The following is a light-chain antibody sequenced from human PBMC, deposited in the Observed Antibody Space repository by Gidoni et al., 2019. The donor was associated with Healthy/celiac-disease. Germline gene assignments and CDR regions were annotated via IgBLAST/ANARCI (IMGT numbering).Light chain of an antibody. J-gene: IGKJ1*01. Sequence: EIVLTQSPATLSLSPGERATLSCRASQSVSSYLAWYHQKPGQAPRLLIYDASNRAAGIPARFGGSGSGTDFTLTISSLEPEDFAVYYCQQRSNWPPWTFGQGTKVEIK. V-gene: IGKV3-11*01. CDR2: DAS. CDR1: QSVSSY. CDR3: QQRSNWPPWT.